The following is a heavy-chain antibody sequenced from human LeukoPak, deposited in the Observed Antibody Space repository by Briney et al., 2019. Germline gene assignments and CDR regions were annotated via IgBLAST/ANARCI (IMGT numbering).Heavy chain of an antibody. CDR3: ARRATSDY. J-gene: IGHJ4*02. Sequence: ASVTVSCKASGGTFSSYTISWVRQAPGQGLEWMGWMNPNSGNTGYAQKFQGRVTITRNTSISTAYMELSSLRSEDTAVYYCARRATSDYWGQGTLVTVSS. CDR1: GGTFSSYT. V-gene: IGHV1-8*03. CDR2: MNPNSGNT.